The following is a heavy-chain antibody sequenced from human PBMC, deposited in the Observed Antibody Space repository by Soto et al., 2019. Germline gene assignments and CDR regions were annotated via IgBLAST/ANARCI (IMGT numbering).Heavy chain of an antibody. D-gene: IGHD4-17*01. CDR2: VSSSDDYI. J-gene: IGHJ4*02. CDR3: ARDLTTVTYERDS. V-gene: IGHV3-21*01. CDR1: GFTFTSYT. Sequence: EVQLVESGGGLVKPGGSLRLSCAASGFTFTSYTMNWVRQAPGKGLEWVSCVSSSDDYIYYADSVKGRFTISRDNAKNSLXXQMNSLRAEDTAVYYCARDLTTVTYERDSWGQGTLVTVSS.